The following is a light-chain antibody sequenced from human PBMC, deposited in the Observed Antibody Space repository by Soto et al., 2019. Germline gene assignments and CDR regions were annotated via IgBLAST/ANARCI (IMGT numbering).Light chain of an antibody. CDR2: DAS. CDR1: QSVDSS. J-gene: IGKJ2*01. V-gene: IGKV3-11*01. Sequence: EVVLTQSPATLSLSPGERATLSCRASQSVDSSLAWYQQKVGQAPRLLIYDASNRATVIPGRFSGSGSGTDFTLTISSLEPEDFAVYYCQQRGAFGQGTKVEI. CDR3: QQRGA.